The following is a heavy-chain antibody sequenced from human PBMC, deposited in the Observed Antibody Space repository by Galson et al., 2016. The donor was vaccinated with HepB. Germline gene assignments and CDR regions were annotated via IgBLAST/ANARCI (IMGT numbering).Heavy chain of an antibody. CDR1: GFTFSRYG. CDR3: AKDSYYDILTGPTYYYHGMDV. Sequence: SLRLSCAASGFTFSRYGMHWVRQAPGKGLEWVAVISYDGSNKYYEDSVKGRFTISRDNSKNTLYLQMNSLRAEDTAVYYCAKDSYYDILTGPTYYYHGMDVWGQGTTVTVSS. J-gene: IGHJ6*02. V-gene: IGHV3-30*18. D-gene: IGHD3-9*01. CDR2: ISYDGSNK.